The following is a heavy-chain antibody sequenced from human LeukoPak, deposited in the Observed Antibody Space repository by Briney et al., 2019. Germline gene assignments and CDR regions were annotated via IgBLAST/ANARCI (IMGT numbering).Heavy chain of an antibody. V-gene: IGHV1-2*02. Sequence: ASVKVSCKASGYTFTGYYIHWVRQAPGQGLEWMGWINPDSGGTNYAQKFQGRVTMTRDTSIRTAYMELSSLRSEDMAVYYCARDGVEANYDILTGYRGFDYWGQGTLVTVSS. J-gene: IGHJ4*02. CDR1: GYTFTGYY. CDR2: INPDSGGT. CDR3: ARDGVEANYDILTGYRGFDY. D-gene: IGHD3-9*01.